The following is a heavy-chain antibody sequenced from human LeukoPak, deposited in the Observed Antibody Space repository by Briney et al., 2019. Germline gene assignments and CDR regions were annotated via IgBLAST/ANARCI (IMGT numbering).Heavy chain of an antibody. CDR1: GGSISSSSNY. V-gene: IGHV4-39*01. D-gene: IGHD6-19*01. Sequence: SETLSLTCIVSGGSISSSSNYWGWVRQPPGKGLEWIGTVYYGGSTYYTPSLKSRVTISVDTSKNQFSLKLSSVTAADTAVYYCARRPAVAGGAYHFDYWGQGTLVTVSS. J-gene: IGHJ4*02. CDR3: ARRPAVAGGAYHFDY. CDR2: VYYGGST.